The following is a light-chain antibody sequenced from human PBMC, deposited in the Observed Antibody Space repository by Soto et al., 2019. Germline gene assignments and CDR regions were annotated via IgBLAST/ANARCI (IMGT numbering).Light chain of an antibody. J-gene: IGLJ3*02. V-gene: IGLV2-8*01. CDR3: SSFASSNTWG. Sequence: QSALTQPPSASGSPGQSVTISCTGTSSDVGAYRYVSWYQQHAGKAPNLVISEVTKRPSGVPDRCSGSKSANTDSLTVSGLQAEDEADYYCSSFASSNTWGFGGGTKLTVL. CDR2: EVT. CDR1: SSDVGAYRY.